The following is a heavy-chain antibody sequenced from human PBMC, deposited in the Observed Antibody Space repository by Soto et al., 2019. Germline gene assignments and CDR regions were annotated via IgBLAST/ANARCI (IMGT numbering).Heavy chain of an antibody. D-gene: IGHD3-22*01. CDR1: GFMFSSYW. CDR2: IKQDGIEK. Sequence: EVQLVESGGGLVQPGGSLRLSCAASGFMFSSYWMSWVHQAPGKGLEWEANIKQDGIEKYYAESMKGRFTISRDNAMNSLYLQMNSLRAEDTAMYYCARDTLGYYDNGDYYDWGQGTLVTVSS. J-gene: IGHJ4*02. CDR3: ARDTLGYYDNGDYYD. V-gene: IGHV3-7*03.